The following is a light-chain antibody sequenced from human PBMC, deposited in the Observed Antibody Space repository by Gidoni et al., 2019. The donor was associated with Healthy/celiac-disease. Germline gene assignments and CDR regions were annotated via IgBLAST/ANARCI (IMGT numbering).Light chain of an antibody. J-gene: IGKJ4*01. CDR1: LSVSSY. CDR2: DAS. V-gene: IGKV3-11*01. Sequence: EIVLTQSPATLSLSPGERATLSCRARLSVSSYLAWYQQKPGQAPRLLIYDASNRATGIPARFSGSGSGTDCTLTISSIEPEDFAVYYCQQRSNWPPLTVGGGTKVEIK. CDR3: QQRSNWPPLT.